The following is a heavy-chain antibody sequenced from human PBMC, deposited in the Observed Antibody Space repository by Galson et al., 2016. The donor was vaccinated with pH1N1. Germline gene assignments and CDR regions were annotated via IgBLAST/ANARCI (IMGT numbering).Heavy chain of an antibody. CDR2: MYPAGGT. Sequence: SLRLSCAASEFLVSDRFMSWVRQAPGKRLGWVSIMYPAGGTYYADFAEGRFTISRDTSRNMFFLHMNSLRDDDSALYYCAVDTVPNGADHGGQGTLVTVSS. J-gene: IGHJ5*02. V-gene: IGHV3-53*01. D-gene: IGHD4-17*01. CDR1: EFLVSDRF. CDR3: AVDTVPNGADH.